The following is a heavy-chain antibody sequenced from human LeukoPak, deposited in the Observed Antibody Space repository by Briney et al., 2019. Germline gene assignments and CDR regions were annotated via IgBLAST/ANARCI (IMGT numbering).Heavy chain of an antibody. CDR3: AREYSGSSDYYHYMDV. CDR2: ISYSDDTI. Sequence: PGGSLRLSCAVSGFSFSDFYTSWIRQAPGKGLEWIAYISYSDDTIYYADSVKGRFAISRDNAKNSLYLQMTSLRAEDTAMYYCAREYSGSSDYYHYMDVWGKGTTVTISS. CDR1: GFSFSDFY. V-gene: IGHV3-11*04. J-gene: IGHJ6*03. D-gene: IGHD6-6*01.